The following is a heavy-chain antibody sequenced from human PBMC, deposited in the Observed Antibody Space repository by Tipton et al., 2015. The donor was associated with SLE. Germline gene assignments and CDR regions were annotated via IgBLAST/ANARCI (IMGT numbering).Heavy chain of an antibody. CDR3: ARGGGSYYDY. Sequence: TLSLTCTVSPDSIKTYYWAWIRQPPGKGLEYIGYVYHSGDVNYNPTLKSRVTISLDTSKKQISLTPTSVTAADTAVYYCARGGGSYYDYWGQGTLVTVSS. J-gene: IGHJ4*02. V-gene: IGHV4-59*01. CDR2: VYHSGDV. D-gene: IGHD1-26*01. CDR1: PDSIKTYY.